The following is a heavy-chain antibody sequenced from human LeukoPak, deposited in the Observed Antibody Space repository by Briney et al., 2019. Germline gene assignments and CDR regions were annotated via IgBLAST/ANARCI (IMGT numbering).Heavy chain of an antibody. D-gene: IGHD3-22*01. J-gene: IGHJ3*01. CDR1: GYTFTTYW. CDR3: ARPNITSYYDSRGYDGFDV. V-gene: IGHV5-51*01. Sequence: GESLKISCKGSGYTFTTYWIGWVRQMPGKGLEWVGIIYPGDSETRYSPSFQGEVTISADKSVSTAYLQWSSLKASDTAMYYCARPNITSYYDSRGYDGFDVWGQGTMVTVSS. CDR2: IYPGDSET.